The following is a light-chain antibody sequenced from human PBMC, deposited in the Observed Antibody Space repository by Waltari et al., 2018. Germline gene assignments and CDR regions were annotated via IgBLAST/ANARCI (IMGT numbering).Light chain of an antibody. CDR2: GAS. CDR1: QDIRSY. V-gene: IGKV1-9*01. CDR3: QHLSTYMVT. J-gene: IGKJ4*01. Sequence: DIQLTQSPSFLSAFVGVRVIITCRASQDIRSYLAWYQVKPGKAPKLLITGASTLQMGVPSRFSGSGSGTDFTLTISSLQPEDFATYYCQHLSTYMVTFGGGTKVEIK.